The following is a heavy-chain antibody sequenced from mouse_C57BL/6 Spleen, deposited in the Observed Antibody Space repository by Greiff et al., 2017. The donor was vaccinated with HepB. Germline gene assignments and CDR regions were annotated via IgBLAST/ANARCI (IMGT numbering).Heavy chain of an antibody. V-gene: IGHV14-4*01. CDR3: TTPYYYGSSHWYFRG. Sequence: EVQLQQSGAELVRPGASVKLSCTASGFNIKDDYMHWVKQRPEQGLEWIGWIDPENGDTEYASKFQGKATITADTSSNTAYLQLSSLTSEDTAVYYCTTPYYYGSSHWYFRGWGTGTTAIDSS. CDR2: IDPENGDT. J-gene: IGHJ1*03. CDR1: GFNIKDDY. D-gene: IGHD1-1*01.